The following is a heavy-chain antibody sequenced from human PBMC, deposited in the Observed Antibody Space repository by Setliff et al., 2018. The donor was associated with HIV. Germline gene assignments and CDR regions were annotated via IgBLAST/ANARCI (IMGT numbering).Heavy chain of an antibody. CDR1: GGSISSDNYY. CDR2: MYTSGST. V-gene: IGHV4-61*02. Sequence: SETLSLTCTVSGGSISSDNYYWSWIRQPAGKGLEWIGRMYTSGSTNYNPSLKSRVTISVDTSKRQFSLKLSSVTAADTAVYYCTRDLWGDDYYYNNMDVWGKGTTVTVS. J-gene: IGHJ6*03. D-gene: IGHD2-21*02. CDR3: TRDLWGDDYYYNNMDV.